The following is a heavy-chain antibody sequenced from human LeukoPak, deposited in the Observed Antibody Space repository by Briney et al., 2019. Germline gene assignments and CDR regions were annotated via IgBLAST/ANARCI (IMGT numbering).Heavy chain of an antibody. V-gene: IGHV1-18*01. CDR1: GYTFTSPG. D-gene: IGHD3-22*01. CDR2: ISAYSGNT. Sequence: ASVKVSCKASGYTFTSPGISWVRQAPGQGLGWMGWISAYSGNTNYAQKLQGRVTMTTDTSTSTAYMELRSLRSDDTAVYYCARDSSGYYPFDYWGQGTLVTVSS. J-gene: IGHJ4*02. CDR3: ARDSSGYYPFDY.